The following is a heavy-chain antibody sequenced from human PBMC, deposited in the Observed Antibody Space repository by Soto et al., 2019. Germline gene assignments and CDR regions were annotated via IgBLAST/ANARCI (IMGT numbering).Heavy chain of an antibody. Sequence: QVQLEESGGGVVQPETSLRLSCAASGFTFNTYAMHWVRQAPGKGLEWVAVIWYDGSNKYYADSVKGRFTISRDNSKNTLYLQMNSLRAEDTAVYYCARDQISYMSSGYYHYWGQGTLVTVSS. CDR1: GFTFNTYA. CDR3: ARDQISYMSSGYYHY. CDR2: IWYDGSNK. V-gene: IGHV3-33*08. D-gene: IGHD3-22*01. J-gene: IGHJ4*02.